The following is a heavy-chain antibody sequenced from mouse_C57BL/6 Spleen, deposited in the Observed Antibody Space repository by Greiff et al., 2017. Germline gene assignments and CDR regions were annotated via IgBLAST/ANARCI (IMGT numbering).Heavy chain of an antibody. CDR2: INPNNGGT. Sequence: EVQLQQSGPELVKPGASVKISCKASGYTFTDYYMNWVKQSHGKSLEWIGDINPNNGGTSYNQKFKGKATLTVDKSSSTAYMELRSLTSEDSAVYDCASWSNYDWYFDVWGTGTTVTVSS. V-gene: IGHV1-26*01. CDR3: ASWSNYDWYFDV. CDR1: GYTFTDYY. J-gene: IGHJ1*03. D-gene: IGHD2-5*01.